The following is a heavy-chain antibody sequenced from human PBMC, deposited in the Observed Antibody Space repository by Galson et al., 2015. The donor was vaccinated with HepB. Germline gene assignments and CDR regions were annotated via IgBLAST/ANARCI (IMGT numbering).Heavy chain of an antibody. V-gene: IGHV3-33*01. CDR2: IWYDGSNK. CDR1: GSIFGSYG. J-gene: IGHJ2*01. CDR3: ARDRAVVVGADWYFDL. D-gene: IGHD2-15*01. Sequence: SLRLSCAASGSIFGSYGMHWVRQAPGKGLEWVAVIWYDGSNKYYGESVKGRFTVSRDNSKNTLYLQMNSLRVEDTAVYYCARDRAVVVGADWYFDLWGRGTLVTVSS.